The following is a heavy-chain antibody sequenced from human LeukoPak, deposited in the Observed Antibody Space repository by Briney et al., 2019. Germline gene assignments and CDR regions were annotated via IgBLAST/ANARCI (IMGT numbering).Heavy chain of an antibody. V-gene: IGHV4-4*07. J-gene: IGHJ4*02. Sequence: TSSETLSLTCTVSRGSISSHYWSWIRQPAGKGLEWIGRIYSSGSTNYNPALRSRLTISVDTSKNQFSLKLSSVTAADTAVYYCASTICISTSCYPGVVDYWGQGTLVTVSS. CDR3: ASTICISTSCYPGVVDY. D-gene: IGHD2-2*01. CDR2: IYSSGST. CDR1: RGSISSHY.